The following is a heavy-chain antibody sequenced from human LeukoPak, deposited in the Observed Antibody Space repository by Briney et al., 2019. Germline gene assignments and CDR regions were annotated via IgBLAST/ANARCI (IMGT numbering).Heavy chain of an antibody. CDR1: GGSISSYY. Sequence: PSETLSLTCTVSGGSISSYYWSWIRQPPGKGLEWIGNIYYSGSTNYNPSLESRVTISVDTSKNQFSLKLSSVTAADTAVYYCTRGSIAYYYMDVWGKGTMVTISS. J-gene: IGHJ6*03. D-gene: IGHD3-22*01. CDR2: IYYSGST. V-gene: IGHV4-59*01. CDR3: TRGSIAYYYMDV.